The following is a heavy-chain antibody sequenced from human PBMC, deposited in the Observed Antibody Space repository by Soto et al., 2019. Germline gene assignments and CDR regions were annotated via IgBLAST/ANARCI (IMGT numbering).Heavy chain of an antibody. V-gene: IGHV4-31*03. CDR2: IYYSGST. Sequence: SETLSLTCTVSGGSISSGGYYWSWIRQHPGKGLEWIGYIYYSGSTYYNPSLKSRVTISVDTSKNQFSLKLSSVTAADTAVYYCARDSLLWRGSYGFDYWGQGTLVTVSS. CDR1: GGSISSGGYY. D-gene: IGHD1-26*01. CDR3: ARDSLLWRGSYGFDY. J-gene: IGHJ4*02.